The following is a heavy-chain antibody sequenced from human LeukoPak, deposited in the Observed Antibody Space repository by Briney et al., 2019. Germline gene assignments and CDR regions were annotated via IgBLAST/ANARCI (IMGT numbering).Heavy chain of an antibody. V-gene: IGHV4-4*07. J-gene: IGHJ4*02. D-gene: IGHD6-19*01. Sequence: SETLSLTCTVSGGSISSYYWSWIRQPAGKGLEGIGRIYTSGSTNYNPSLKSRVTMTVDTSKNQFSLKLSSVTAADTAVYYCARDPRSGWFDYWGQGTLVTVSS. CDR1: GGSISSYY. CDR2: IYTSGST. CDR3: ARDPRSGWFDY.